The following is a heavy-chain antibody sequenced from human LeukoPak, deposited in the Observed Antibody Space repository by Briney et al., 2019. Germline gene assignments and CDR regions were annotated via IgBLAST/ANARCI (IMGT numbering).Heavy chain of an antibody. CDR2: ISYSGIT. Sequence: SETLSLTCTVSGGSISGYYWSWLRQPPGERQEWVGYISYSGITNYNPSLKSRLTISVDTSKNQFSLKLSSVTAADTPVYYCARAPVSSHDSSGYPLFDYWGQGTLVTVSS. CDR3: ARAPVSSHDSSGYPLFDY. CDR1: GGSISGYY. J-gene: IGHJ4*02. D-gene: IGHD3-22*01. V-gene: IGHV4-59*08.